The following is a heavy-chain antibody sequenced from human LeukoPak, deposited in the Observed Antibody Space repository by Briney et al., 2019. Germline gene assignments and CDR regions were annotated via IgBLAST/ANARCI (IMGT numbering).Heavy chain of an antibody. J-gene: IGHJ4*02. CDR1: GGTFSSYA. V-gene: IGHV1-69*05. CDR3: AREGCSGGSCYFDY. D-gene: IGHD2-15*01. CDR2: IIPIFGTA. Sequence: GSSVKVSFKASGGTFSSYAISWVRQAPGQGLEWMGRIIPIFGTANYAQKFQGRVTITTDESTSTAYMELSSLRSEDTAVYYCAREGCSGGSCYFDYWGQGTLVTVSS.